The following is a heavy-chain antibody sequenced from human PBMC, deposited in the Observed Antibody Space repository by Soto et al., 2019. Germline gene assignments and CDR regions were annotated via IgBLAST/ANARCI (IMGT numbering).Heavy chain of an antibody. CDR2: IYYSGST. CDR3: ARGPNEEYYYGTEYYFDY. D-gene: IGHD3-10*01. J-gene: IGHJ4*02. Sequence: SETLSLTCTVSGGSISSYYWSWIRQPPGKGLEWIGYIYYSGSTNYNPSLKSRVTISVDTSKNQFSLKLSSVTAADTAVYYCARGPNEEYYYGTEYYFDYWGQGTLVTVSS. V-gene: IGHV4-59*01. CDR1: GGSISSYY.